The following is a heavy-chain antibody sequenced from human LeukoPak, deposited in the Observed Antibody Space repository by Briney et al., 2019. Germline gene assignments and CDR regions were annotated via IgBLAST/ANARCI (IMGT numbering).Heavy chain of an antibody. D-gene: IGHD3-22*01. CDR3: ARGGPNYYDSSGYPGSSSYYFDY. J-gene: IGHJ4*02. V-gene: IGHV3-11*05. CDR2: ISSSSSYT. CDR1: GFTFSDYY. Sequence: PGGSLRLSCAASGFTFSDYYMSWIRQAPGKGLEWVSYISSSSSYTNYADSVKGRFTISRDNAKNSLYLQMNSLRAEDTAAYYCARGGPNYYDSSGYPGSSSYYFDYWGQGTLVTVSS.